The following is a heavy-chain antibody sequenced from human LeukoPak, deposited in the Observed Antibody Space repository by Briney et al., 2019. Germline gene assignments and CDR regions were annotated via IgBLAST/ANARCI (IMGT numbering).Heavy chain of an antibody. CDR1: GGSFIGYY. CDR3: ARGTYYSDSSGYSNFHY. V-gene: IGHV4-34*01. J-gene: IGHJ4*02. Sequence: PSETLSLTGAADGGSFIGYYWSAIRQPPGKGLEWIGEINHSGSTNYNPSLKSRVTISVDTSKNQFSLKLSSVTAADTAVYYCARGTYYSDSSGYSNFHYWGQGTLVTVSS. CDR2: INHSGST. D-gene: IGHD3-22*01.